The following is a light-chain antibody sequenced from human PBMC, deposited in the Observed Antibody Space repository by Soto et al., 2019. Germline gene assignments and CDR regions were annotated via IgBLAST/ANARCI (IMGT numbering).Light chain of an antibody. CDR1: SSDVGGYNY. V-gene: IGLV2-11*01. CDR2: DVS. Sequence: SALTQPRSVSGSPGQSVTISCTGTSSDVGGYNYVSWYQQHPGKAPKLMIYDVSKRPSGVPDRFSGSKSGNTASLTISGLQAEDEADYYCCSYAGSYTFAFGGGTKLTVL. CDR3: CSYAGSYTFA. J-gene: IGLJ3*02.